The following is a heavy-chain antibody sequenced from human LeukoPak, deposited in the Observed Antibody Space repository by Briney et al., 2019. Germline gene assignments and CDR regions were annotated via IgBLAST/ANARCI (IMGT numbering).Heavy chain of an antibody. CDR3: ARDVAS. CDR1: GGSISSYY. J-gene: IGHJ5*02. Sequence: SETLSLTCTVSGGSISSYYWSWIRQPPGKGLEWIGYIYYSGSTNYNPSLKSRVTISVDTSKNQFSLKLSSVTAADTAVYYCARDVASWGQGTLVTVSS. V-gene: IGHV4-59*12. CDR2: IYYSGST. D-gene: IGHD2-15*01.